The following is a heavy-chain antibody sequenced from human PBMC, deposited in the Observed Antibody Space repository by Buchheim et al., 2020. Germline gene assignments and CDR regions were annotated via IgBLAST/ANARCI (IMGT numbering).Heavy chain of an antibody. V-gene: IGHV3-48*03. CDR2: ISSSGSTI. CDR1: GLTFSSYE. J-gene: IGHJ4*02. Sequence: VQLVESGGGVVQPGRSLRVSCAASGLTFSSYEMSWVRQVPGRGLEWISYISSSGSTIYYADSVEGRFTISRDNAKNSLYLQMNILRAEDTAVYYCARGSGCCTYYFDSWGQGTL. CDR3: ARGSGCCTYYFDS.